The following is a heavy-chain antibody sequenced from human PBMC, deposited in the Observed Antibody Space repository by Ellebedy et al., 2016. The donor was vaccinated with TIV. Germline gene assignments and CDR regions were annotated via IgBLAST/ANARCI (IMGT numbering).Heavy chain of an antibody. V-gene: IGHV3-23*01. D-gene: IGHD2-15*01. CDR3: AKRGGGSSHRPEDH. Sequence: GESLKISCAASGFTFINYAMSWVRQAPGKGLEWVPAISGSGGSTSYVDSVKGRFTLSRDNTKNTLYLQMNSLRAEDTAVYYCAKRGGGSSHRPEDHWGQGTLVTVSS. CDR1: GFTFINYA. CDR2: ISGSGGST. J-gene: IGHJ4*02.